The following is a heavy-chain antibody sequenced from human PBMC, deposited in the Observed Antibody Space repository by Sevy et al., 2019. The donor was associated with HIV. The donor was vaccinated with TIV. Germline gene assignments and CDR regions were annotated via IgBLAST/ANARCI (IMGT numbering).Heavy chain of an antibody. CDR1: GFTFSTYD. D-gene: IGHD6-13*01. CDR3: ARACAAAGGKSGPIDAFDI. CDR2: IGTLKDT. Sequence: GGSLRLSRVASGFTFSTYDMHWVRQVKGKGLEWVSGIGTLKDTYYPDSVKGRFIISREDAKNSLYLQMNSLRAGDTAVYYCARACAAAGGKSGPIDAFDIWGQGTLVTVSS. V-gene: IGHV3-13*01. J-gene: IGHJ3*02.